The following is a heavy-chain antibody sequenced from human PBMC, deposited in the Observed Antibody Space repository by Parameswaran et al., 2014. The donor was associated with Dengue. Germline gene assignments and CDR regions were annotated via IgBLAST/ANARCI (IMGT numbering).Heavy chain of an antibody. CDR2: LLYGST. J-gene: IGHJ2*01. CDR3: ARNNYDFWSGYYPRNYWYFDL. D-gene: IGHD3-3*01. Sequence: WIRQPPREGAGVDWEYLLYGSTYYNPSLKSRVTISVDTSKNQFSLKLSSVTAADTAVYYCARNNYDFWSGYYPRNYWYFDLWGRGTLVTVSS. V-gene: IGHV4-39*01.